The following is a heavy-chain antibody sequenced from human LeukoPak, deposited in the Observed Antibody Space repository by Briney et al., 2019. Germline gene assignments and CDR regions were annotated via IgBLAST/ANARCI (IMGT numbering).Heavy chain of an antibody. D-gene: IGHD3-16*01. V-gene: IGHV5-51*01. CDR1: GYTFNNFW. CDR2: IYPGDSDT. Sequence: GESLKISCQASGYTFNNFWVGWVRQMPGKGLEWMGIIYPGDSDTRYSPSFQGQVTISADKSTTTAYLQWGSLKASDTAIYYCARHSDCHTSKCSGGNFYYMDVWGKGTTVTVSS. J-gene: IGHJ6*03. CDR3: ARHSDCHTSKCSGGNFYYMDV.